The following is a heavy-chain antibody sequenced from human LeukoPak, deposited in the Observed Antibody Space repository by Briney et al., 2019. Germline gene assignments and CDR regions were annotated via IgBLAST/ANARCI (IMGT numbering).Heavy chain of an antibody. V-gene: IGHV4-34*01. J-gene: IGHJ1*01. CDR1: GGSFSGYY. Sequence: PSETLSLTCAVYGGSFSGYYWSWIRQPPGKGLEWIGEINHSGSTNYNPSLKSRVAISVDTSKNQFSLKLSSVTAADTAVYYCARGFYGIIMVRGVNFQHWGQGTLVTVSS. CDR2: INHSGST. CDR3: ARGFYGIIMVRGVNFQH. D-gene: IGHD3-10*01.